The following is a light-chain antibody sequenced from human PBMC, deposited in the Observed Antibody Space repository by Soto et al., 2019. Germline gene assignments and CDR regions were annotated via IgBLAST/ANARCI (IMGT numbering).Light chain of an antibody. CDR3: QSYDSSLSGSNWV. CDR1: SSDVGGYAY. J-gene: IGLJ3*02. CDR2: EVS. Sequence: QSALTQPASVSGSPGQSITISCTGTSSDVGGYAYVSWYQQYPGKAPKLVISEVSNRPSGVPDRFSGSKSGTSASLAITGLQAEDEADYYCQSYDSSLSGSNWVFGGGTKLTVL. V-gene: IGLV2-14*01.